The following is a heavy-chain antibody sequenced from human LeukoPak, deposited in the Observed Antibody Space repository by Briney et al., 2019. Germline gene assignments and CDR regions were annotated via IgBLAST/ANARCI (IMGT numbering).Heavy chain of an antibody. CDR3: ARRSSSWSNWFDP. CDR1: GFTFSSYA. Sequence: GRSLRLSCAASGFTFSSYAMYWVRQAPGKGLEWVAVISYDGSNKYYADSVKGRFTISRDNSKNTLYLQMNSLRAEDTAVYYCARRSSSWSNWFDPWGQGTLVTVSS. V-gene: IGHV3-30*04. CDR2: ISYDGSNK. J-gene: IGHJ5*02. D-gene: IGHD6-13*01.